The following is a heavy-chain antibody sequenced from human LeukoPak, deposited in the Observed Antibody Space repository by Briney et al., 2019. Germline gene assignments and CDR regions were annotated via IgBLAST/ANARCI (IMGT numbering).Heavy chain of an antibody. D-gene: IGHD2-15*01. V-gene: IGHV1-69*04. CDR3: ARGCSGGRCYSLEELDY. Sequence: GASVKVSCKASGGTFSSYAISWVRQAPGQGLEWMGRIIPILGIANYAQKFQGRVTITADKSTSTAYMELSSLRSEDTAVYYCARGCSGGRCYSLEELDYWGQGTLVTASS. J-gene: IGHJ4*02. CDR2: IIPILGIA. CDR1: GGTFSSYA.